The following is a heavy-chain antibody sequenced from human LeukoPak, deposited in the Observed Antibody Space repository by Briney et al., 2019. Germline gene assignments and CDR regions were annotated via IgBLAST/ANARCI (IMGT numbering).Heavy chain of an antibody. CDR1: GFTFSTYA. CDR3: AKDIPWASY. CDR2: ISGSGGTT. Sequence: GGSLRLSCVASGFTFSTYALSWVRRAPGKGLEWVSAISGSGGTTYYADSVKGQFTISRDNSKNTLYLQMNNLRAEDTAVYYCAKDIPWASYWGQGTLVTVSS. V-gene: IGHV3-23*01. J-gene: IGHJ4*02. D-gene: IGHD2-21*01.